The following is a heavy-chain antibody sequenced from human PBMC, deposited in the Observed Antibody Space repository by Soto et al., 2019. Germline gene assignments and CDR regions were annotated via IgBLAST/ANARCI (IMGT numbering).Heavy chain of an antibody. Sequence: QVQLVQSGGEVKRPGASVKVSCKTSGYTFSNYGITWVRQAPGQPLEWLGWISLYSDGTNYAQKFQGRASMTTDTPTTTAYMELRSLRSADTAVYYCARVVPGAEAWFGPWGQGTLVTVSS. CDR2: ISLYSDGT. V-gene: IGHV1-18*01. CDR3: ARVVPGAEAWFGP. CDR1: GYTFSNYG. J-gene: IGHJ5*02. D-gene: IGHD2-2*01.